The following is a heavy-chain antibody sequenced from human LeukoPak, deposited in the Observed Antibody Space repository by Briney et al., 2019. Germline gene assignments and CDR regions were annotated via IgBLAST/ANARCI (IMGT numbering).Heavy chain of an antibody. J-gene: IGHJ5*02. D-gene: IGHD4-17*01. CDR1: GYTFTGYY. V-gene: IGHV1-2*02. CDR3: ARDYGDYVPTKYNWFDP. Sequence: ASVKVSCKASGYTFTGYYMHWVRQAPGQGLEWMGWINPNSGGTNYAQKFQGRVTMTRDTSISTAYMELRSLRSDDTAVYYCARDYGDYVPTKYNWFDPWGQGTLVTVSS. CDR2: INPNSGGT.